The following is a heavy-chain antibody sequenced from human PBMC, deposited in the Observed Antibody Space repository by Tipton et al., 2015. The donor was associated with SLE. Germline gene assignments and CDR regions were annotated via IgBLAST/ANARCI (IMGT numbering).Heavy chain of an antibody. Sequence: AGLVKPSETLSLTCAVYGGSFSGYYWSWIRQPPGKGLEWIGSIYHSGSTYYNPSLKSRVTISVDTSKNQFSLKLSSVTAADTAVYYCARRSSGWFDYWGQGTLVTVSS. V-gene: IGHV4-34*01. CDR3: ARRSSGWFDY. CDR1: GGSFSGYY. CDR2: IYHSGST. J-gene: IGHJ4*02. D-gene: IGHD6-19*01.